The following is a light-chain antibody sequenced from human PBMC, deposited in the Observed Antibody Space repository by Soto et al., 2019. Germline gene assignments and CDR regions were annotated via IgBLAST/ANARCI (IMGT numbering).Light chain of an antibody. CDR3: QQTSSAPFT. V-gene: IGKV1-39*01. CDR2: DAA. CDR1: QNINTY. J-gene: IGKJ3*01. Sequence: DIQMTQSPYSLSAAVGDRVTITCRASQNINTYLNWYQQKPGKAPKLLIFDAASSQSGVPSRFSGSGSRTDFTLTITSLQPEDFATYYCQQTSSAPFTFGPGTKVDIK.